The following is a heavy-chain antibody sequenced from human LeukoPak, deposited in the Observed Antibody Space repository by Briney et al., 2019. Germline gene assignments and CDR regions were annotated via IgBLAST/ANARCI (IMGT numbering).Heavy chain of an antibody. CDR1: GGSISSSY. D-gene: IGHD2-2*01. Sequence: SETLSLTCTVSGGSISSSYWSWIRQPPGKGLEWIGHIYTSGSTNYNPSLKSRVTMSVDMSKNQFSLKLRSVTAADTAVYYCARDVVAARGSFDYWGQGTLVTVSS. CDR2: IYTSGST. V-gene: IGHV4-4*07. CDR3: ARDVVAARGSFDY. J-gene: IGHJ4*02.